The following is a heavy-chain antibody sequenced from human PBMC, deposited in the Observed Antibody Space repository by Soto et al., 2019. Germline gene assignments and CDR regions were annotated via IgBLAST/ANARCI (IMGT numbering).Heavy chain of an antibody. Sequence: SETLSLTCAVSGGSISSSNWWSWVRQPPGKGLEWIGEIYHSGSTNYNPSLKSRVTISVDKSKNQFSLKLSSVTAADTAVYYCAREPAYSGSYYLDYWGQGTLVTVSS. V-gene: IGHV4-4*02. CDR3: AREPAYSGSYYLDY. D-gene: IGHD1-26*01. J-gene: IGHJ4*02. CDR1: GGSISSSNW. CDR2: IYHSGST.